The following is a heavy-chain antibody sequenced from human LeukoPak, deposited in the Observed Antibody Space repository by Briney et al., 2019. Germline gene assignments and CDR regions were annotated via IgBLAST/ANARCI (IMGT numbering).Heavy chain of an antibody. J-gene: IGHJ4*02. CDR2: ISSSGSTI. CDR3: ARDGLSFDY. CDR1: GFTFSDYY. Sequence: GGSPRLSCAASGFTFSDYYMSWIRKAPGKGLEWVSYISSSGSTIYYADSVKGRFTLYRDNAKSSLYMQMNSLRAEDTAVDYGARDGLSFDYWGQGTLVTVSS. V-gene: IGHV3-11*04.